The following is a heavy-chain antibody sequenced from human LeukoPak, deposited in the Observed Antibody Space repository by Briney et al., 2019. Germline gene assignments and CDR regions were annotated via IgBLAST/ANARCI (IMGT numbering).Heavy chain of an antibody. V-gene: IGHV1-69*05. Sequence: GASVTLSCTASGGTFSSYAITWVRQAPGQGLEWMGGIIPIFGTANYAQKFQGRVTITTHESTSTAYMELSSVRSEDTGVYYCARAGDYYDSSGADYWGQGTLVTVSS. D-gene: IGHD3-22*01. CDR2: IIPIFGTA. CDR1: GGTFSSYA. CDR3: ARAGDYYDSSGADY. J-gene: IGHJ4*02.